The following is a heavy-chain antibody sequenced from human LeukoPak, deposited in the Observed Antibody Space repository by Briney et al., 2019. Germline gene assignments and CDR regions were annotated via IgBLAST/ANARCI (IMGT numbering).Heavy chain of an antibody. CDR1: GFTLSSYA. CDR3: ARIFYDSSGYYYDY. Sequence: PGGALRLSCGASGFTLSSYAMHRVRQAPGEGVGYVLAITSSGGSTFYADSVKGRFTISRDNSKNTLYLQMGSLRAEDMAVYYCARIFYDSSGYYYDYWGQGTLVTVSS. V-gene: IGHV3-64*02. CDR2: ITSSGGST. J-gene: IGHJ4*02. D-gene: IGHD3-22*01.